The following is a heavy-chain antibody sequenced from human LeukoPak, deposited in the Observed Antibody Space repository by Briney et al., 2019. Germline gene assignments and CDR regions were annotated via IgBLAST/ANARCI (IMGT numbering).Heavy chain of an antibody. J-gene: IGHJ4*02. CDR2: IRYDETTK. CDR3: ARDYMVRGAYYFDY. V-gene: IGHV3-30*02. Sequence: GGSLRLSCAASGFTFSHYGMHWVRQAPGKGLEWVAFIRYDETTKFYADSVKGRFTISRDNSKTTLYLQMNSLKPEDTAVYYCARDYMVRGAYYFDYWGQGTLVTVSS. CDR1: GFTFSHYG. D-gene: IGHD3-10*01.